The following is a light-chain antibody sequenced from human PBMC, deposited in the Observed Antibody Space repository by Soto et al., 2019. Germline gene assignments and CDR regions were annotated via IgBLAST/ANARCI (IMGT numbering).Light chain of an antibody. Sequence: EIVMTQSPATLSVSPGERATLSCRASQSVSSNLAWYQQKPGQAPRLLFYAASTRATGIPARFSGSGSGTEFILTISSLQSEDFVVYYCQQYYNWPLTFGGGTKVEIK. CDR1: QSVSSN. CDR2: AAS. J-gene: IGKJ4*01. V-gene: IGKV3-15*01. CDR3: QQYYNWPLT.